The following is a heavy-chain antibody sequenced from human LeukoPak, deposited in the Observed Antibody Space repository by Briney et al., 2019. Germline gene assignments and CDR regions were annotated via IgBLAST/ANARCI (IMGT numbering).Heavy chain of an antibody. CDR3: ASLRTGDFDY. Sequence: PGGSLRLSCAASGFTFSSYAMSWVRQAPGKGLEWIGNIYYSGSTYYNPSFKSRLTISVDTSKNQFSLKLSSVTAADTAVYYCASLRTGDFDYWGQGALVTVSS. D-gene: IGHD3-10*01. V-gene: IGHV4-39*01. CDR2: IYYSGST. CDR1: GFTFSSYA. J-gene: IGHJ4*02.